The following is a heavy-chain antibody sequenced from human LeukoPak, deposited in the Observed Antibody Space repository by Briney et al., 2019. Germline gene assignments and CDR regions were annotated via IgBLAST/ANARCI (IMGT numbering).Heavy chain of an antibody. CDR2: IRNDGTTK. J-gene: IGHJ4*02. V-gene: IGHV3-30*02. Sequence: GGSLRLSCAVSGVLFNDCGMHWVRQTPGKGLEWVAFIRNDGTTKDYADSVRGRFTISRDNSKTMLYLQMNILRVEDTAIYYCAKAIKLGYCSGGSCAEGYWGQGTLVTVSS. CDR1: GVLFNDCG. D-gene: IGHD2-15*01. CDR3: AKAIKLGYCSGGSCAEGY.